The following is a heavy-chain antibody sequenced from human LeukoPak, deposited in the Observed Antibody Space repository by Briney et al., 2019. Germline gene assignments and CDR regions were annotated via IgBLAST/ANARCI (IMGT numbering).Heavy chain of an antibody. D-gene: IGHD4-17*01. CDR3: ARVRADYGDYVVDY. J-gene: IGHJ4*02. Sequence: GASVKVSCKASGYTFTSYDINWVRQATGQGLEWMGWMNPNSGNTGYAQKFQGRVTMTRNTSISTAYMGLSSLRSEDTAVYYCARVRADYGDYVVDYWGQGTLVTVSS. CDR2: MNPNSGNT. CDR1: GYTFTSYD. V-gene: IGHV1-8*01.